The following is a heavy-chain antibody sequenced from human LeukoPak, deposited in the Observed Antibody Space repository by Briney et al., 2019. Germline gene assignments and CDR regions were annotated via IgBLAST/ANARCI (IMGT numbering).Heavy chain of an antibody. CDR3: ARSKQFGGVSYYYYYGMDV. CDR2: ISYDGSNK. CDR1: GFTFSSYA. J-gene: IGHJ6*02. V-gene: IGHV3-30-3*01. D-gene: IGHD3-16*01. Sequence: GRSLRLSCAASGFTFSSYAMHWVRQAPGKGLEWVAVISYDGSNKYYADSVKGRFTISRDNSKNTLYLQMNSLRAEDTAVYYCARSKQFGGVSYYYYYGMDVWGQGTTVTVSS.